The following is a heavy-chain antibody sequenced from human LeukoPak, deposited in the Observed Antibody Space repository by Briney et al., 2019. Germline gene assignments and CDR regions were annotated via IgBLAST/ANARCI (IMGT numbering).Heavy chain of an antibody. D-gene: IGHD3-10*02. CDR2: IRSKADSYVT. Sequence: PGGSLKLSCAASGITFSGSAIHWVRQASGKGLEWVGRIRSKADSYVTTYAASVKGRITISRDDSKNTAYLHMNNLKTEDTAVYYCTSITATSTLFEDHWGQGTLVTVSS. CDR3: TSITATSTLFEDH. J-gene: IGHJ4*02. V-gene: IGHV3-73*01. CDR1: GITFSGSA.